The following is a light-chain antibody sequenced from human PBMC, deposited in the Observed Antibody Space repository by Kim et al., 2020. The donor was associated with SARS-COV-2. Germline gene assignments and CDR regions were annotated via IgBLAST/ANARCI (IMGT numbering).Light chain of an antibody. Sequence: VSPGQTASITCSGDKLGDRYVCWYQQKPGQSPVLVMYQDSKRPSGIPERFSGSNSGNTATLTISGTQAMDEADYYCQAWDSSTAVVFGGGTQLTVL. J-gene: IGLJ2*01. V-gene: IGLV3-1*01. CDR3: QAWDSSTAVV. CDR1: KLGDRY. CDR2: QDS.